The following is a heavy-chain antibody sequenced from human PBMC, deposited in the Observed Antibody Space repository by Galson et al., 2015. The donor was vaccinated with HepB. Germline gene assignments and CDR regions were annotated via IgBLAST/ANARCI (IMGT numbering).Heavy chain of an antibody. CDR2: ISGSGGST. CDR3: AKANGAYYDSSGYSFRAFDI. V-gene: IGHV3-23*01. D-gene: IGHD3-22*01. Sequence: SLRLSCAASGFTFSSYAMSWVRQAPGKGLEWVSAISGSGGSTYYADSVKGRFTISRDNSKNTLYLQMNSLRAEDTAVYYCAKANGAYYDSSGYSFRAFDIWGQGTRVTVAS. CDR1: GFTFSSYA. J-gene: IGHJ3*02.